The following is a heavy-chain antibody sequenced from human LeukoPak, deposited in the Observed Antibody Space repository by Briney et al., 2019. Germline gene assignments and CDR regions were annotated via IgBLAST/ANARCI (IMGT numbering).Heavy chain of an antibody. CDR1: GGTFSSYA. V-gene: IGHV1-69*05. J-gene: IGHJ5*02. CDR3: ARGGPWARGYCSSTSCYNWFDP. D-gene: IGHD2-2*01. Sequence: ASVKVSCKASGGTFSSYAISWGRQAPEQGVEGMRGIIPIFGTANYAQKFQGRVTITTDESTSTAYMELSSLRSENTAVYYCARGGPWARGYCSSTSCYNWFDPWGQGTLVTVSS. CDR2: IIPIFGTA.